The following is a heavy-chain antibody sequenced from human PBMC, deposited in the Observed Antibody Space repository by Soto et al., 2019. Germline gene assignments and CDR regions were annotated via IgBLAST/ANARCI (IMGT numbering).Heavy chain of an antibody. D-gene: IGHD3-16*01. CDR3: VAVDYGDY. CDR2: INGGDGDT. Sequence: GASVKVSCKASGYIFTNYAIHWVRQAPGQRPEWMGWINGGDGDTKYLQNFQGRVRFTRDTSASTAYMEVSSLRSEDTAVYFCVAVDYGDYWGQGTLVNVSS. CDR1: GYIFTNYA. J-gene: IGHJ4*02. V-gene: IGHV1-3*01.